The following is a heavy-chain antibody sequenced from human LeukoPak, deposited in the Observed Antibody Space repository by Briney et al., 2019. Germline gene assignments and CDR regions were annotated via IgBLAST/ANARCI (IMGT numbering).Heavy chain of an antibody. Sequence: GASVKVSYKASGYTFTGYYLHWVRQAPGQGLEWMGWINPNSGGTNYAQKFQGRVTMTRDTSISTAYMELSSLRSDDTAAYYCARKGVTFGGVITYHWFDPWGQGTLVTVSS. CDR2: INPNSGGT. J-gene: IGHJ5*02. CDR1: GYTFTGYY. D-gene: IGHD3-16*02. CDR3: ARKGVTFGGVITYHWFDP. V-gene: IGHV1-2*02.